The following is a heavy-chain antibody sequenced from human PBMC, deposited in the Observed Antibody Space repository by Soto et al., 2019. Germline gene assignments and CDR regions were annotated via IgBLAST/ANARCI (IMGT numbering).Heavy chain of an antibody. D-gene: IGHD3-9*01. J-gene: IGHJ5*02. Sequence: GSLRLSCAASGFTFSSHAMSWVRQAPGKGLEWVSVSSGSGGSAYYTDSVKGRFTISRDNSKNTLYLQMNSLRAEDTAVYYCARGLDWLLGESFWFDPWGQGTLVTVSS. CDR1: GFTFSSHA. CDR3: ARGLDWLLGESFWFDP. CDR2: SSGSGGSA. V-gene: IGHV3-23*01.